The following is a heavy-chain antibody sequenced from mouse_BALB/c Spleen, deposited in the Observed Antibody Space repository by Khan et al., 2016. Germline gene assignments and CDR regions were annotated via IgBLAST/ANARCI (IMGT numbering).Heavy chain of an antibody. D-gene: IGHD1-1*01. CDR2: INSNGGNT. CDR3: AREGIYSGYTMDY. Sequence: EVELVESGGGLVRPGGSLKLSCAASGFTFSHYGMSWVRQTPDKRLELVASINSNGGNTYCPDSVKGRFTISRDNAKNTLYLQMSSLTSEDTAMYYCAREGIYSGYTMDYWGQGTSVTVSS. J-gene: IGHJ4*01. CDR1: GFTFSHYG. V-gene: IGHV5-6-3*01.